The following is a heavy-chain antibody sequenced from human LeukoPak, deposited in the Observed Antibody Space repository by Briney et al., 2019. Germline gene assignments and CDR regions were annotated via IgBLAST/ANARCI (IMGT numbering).Heavy chain of an antibody. Sequence: GGSLRLSCAASGFAVSSNYMSWVRQPPGERLEWVSILYIGGNTYYAYSVKVQFTISRDNSKNTLYLQMSSLRAEDTAVDYCARDPLGAITSGDSFEIWGQGTVVTVSS. D-gene: IGHD1-26*01. J-gene: IGHJ3*02. CDR2: LYIGGNT. CDR3: ARDPLGAITSGDSFEI. V-gene: IGHV3-53*01. CDR1: GFAVSSNY.